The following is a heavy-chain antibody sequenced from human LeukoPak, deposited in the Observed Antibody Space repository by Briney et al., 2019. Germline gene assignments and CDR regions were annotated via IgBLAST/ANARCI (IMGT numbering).Heavy chain of an antibody. CDR3: ASHRTGNYPHSNFDY. CDR1: GFTFNNYA. V-gene: IGHV3-23*01. D-gene: IGHD2-8*02. Sequence: GGSLRLSCAASGFTFNNYAMSWVRQAPGKRLEWVSAISSSGGTTYYADSVKGRSTISRDNSKNTLYLHVNSLRADDTAVYYCASHRTGNYPHSNFDYWGQGTLVTVSS. CDR2: ISSSGGTT. J-gene: IGHJ4*02.